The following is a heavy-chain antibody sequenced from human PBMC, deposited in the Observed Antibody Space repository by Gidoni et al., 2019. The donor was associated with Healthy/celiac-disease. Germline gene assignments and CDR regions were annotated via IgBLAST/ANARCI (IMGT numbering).Heavy chain of an antibody. CDR2: IYTSGST. D-gene: IGHD3-3*01. Sequence: QVQLQESGPGLVKPPHTLSLTCTVSGGSISRCSYYWSWIRQPAGKGLEWMGRIYTSGSTNYNPYLKSRVTISVETSKNQFSLKLSSVTAADTAVYYCARTALEWSLPYYYGMDVWGQGTTVTVSS. CDR1: GGSISRCSYY. J-gene: IGHJ6*02. V-gene: IGHV4-61*02. CDR3: ARTALEWSLPYYYGMDV.